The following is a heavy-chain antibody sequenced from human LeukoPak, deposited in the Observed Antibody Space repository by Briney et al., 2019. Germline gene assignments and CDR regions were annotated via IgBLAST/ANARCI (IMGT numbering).Heavy chain of an antibody. J-gene: IGHJ3*02. CDR3: ASGFCSGGSCYNDAFDI. Sequence: GGSLRLSCAASGFTVSSNYMSWVRQAPGKGLEWVSVIYSGGSTFYADSVKGRFTISRDNSKNTLFPQMNSLRAEDTAVYYCASGFCSGGSCYNDAFDIWGQGTMVTVSS. CDR1: GFTVSSNY. V-gene: IGHV3-66*01. CDR2: IYSGGST. D-gene: IGHD2-15*01.